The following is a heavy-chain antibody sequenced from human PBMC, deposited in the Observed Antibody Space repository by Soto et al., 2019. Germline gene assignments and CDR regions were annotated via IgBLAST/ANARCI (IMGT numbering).Heavy chain of an antibody. V-gene: IGHV4-59*01. CDR1: GGFISSDY. CDR3: ARTYDGSGPNSGGDAFDI. D-gene: IGHD3-22*01. Sequence: PSETLSLTCSVSGGFISSDYWSWIRQPPGKGLEWIAYIYYSGTSYNPSLKSRVSISLDTSKNQFSLKLSSVTAADTAVYYCARTYDGSGPNSGGDAFDIWGQGTMVT. J-gene: IGHJ3*02. CDR2: IYYSGT.